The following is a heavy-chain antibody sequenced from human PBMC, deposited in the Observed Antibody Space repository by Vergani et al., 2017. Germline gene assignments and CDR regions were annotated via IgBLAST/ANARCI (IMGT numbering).Heavy chain of an antibody. CDR1: GFDFSSYI. D-gene: IGHD2-2*01. V-gene: IGHV3-48*01. Sequence: QLVEPGGGWVQPGGSLRLSCVVSGFDFSSYIMNWVRQAPGKGLEWVSFVSTGTKSQSYAESVKGRFTISRDSAKNSLYLQMDNLRAEDTAVYYCAREYSSTSGRAFDFWGQGTKVTVSS. CDR3: AREYSSTSGRAFDF. CDR2: VSTGTKSQ. J-gene: IGHJ3*01.